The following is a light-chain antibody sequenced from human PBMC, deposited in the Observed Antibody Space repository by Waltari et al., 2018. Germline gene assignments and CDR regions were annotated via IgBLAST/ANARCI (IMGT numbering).Light chain of an antibody. J-gene: IGLJ3*02. Sequence: QSALTQPASVSGSPEQSITISCTAPSSYVGGYDYFSWYQQHPGKAPNLLIYDVSYRPSGVSIRFSGSKSGNTASLTISGLQPEDEGDYYCSSYTSSNTMVFGGGTKLTV. CDR1: SSYVGGYDY. V-gene: IGLV2-14*03. CDR3: SSYTSSNTMV. CDR2: DVS.